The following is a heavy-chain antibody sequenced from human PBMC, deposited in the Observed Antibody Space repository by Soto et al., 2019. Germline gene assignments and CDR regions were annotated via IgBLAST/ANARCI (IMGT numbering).Heavy chain of an antibody. V-gene: IGHV3-73*01. CDR3: TSLYGGYCRSTSCRPDY. D-gene: IGHD2-2*03. J-gene: IGHJ4*02. CDR1: GFTFSGSA. Sequence: EVQLVESGGGLVQPGGSLKLSCAASGFTFSGSAMHWVRQASGKGLEWVGRIRSNANSYAQAYAASVKGRFTISRDDSKNSADLQMSSRKTEDTAVYYCTSLYGGYCRSTSCRPDYWGQVTLVTVSS. CDR2: IRSNANSYAQ.